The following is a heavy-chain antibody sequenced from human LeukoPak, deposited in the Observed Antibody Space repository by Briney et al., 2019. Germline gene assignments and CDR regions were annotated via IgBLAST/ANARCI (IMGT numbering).Heavy chain of an antibody. CDR2: INPSGGST. D-gene: IGHD6-13*01. Sequence: PGGSLRLSCAASGYTFTSYYMHWVRQAPGQGLEWMGIINPSGGSTSYAQKFQGRVTMTRDTSTSTVYMELSSLRSEDTAVYYCARNSGYLHYWGQGTLVTVSS. V-gene: IGHV1-46*01. CDR3: ARNSGYLHY. J-gene: IGHJ4*02. CDR1: GYTFTSYY.